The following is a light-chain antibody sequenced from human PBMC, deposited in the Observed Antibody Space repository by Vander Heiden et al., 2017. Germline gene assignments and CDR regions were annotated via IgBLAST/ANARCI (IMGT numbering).Light chain of an antibody. CDR3: QQCDTSPLT. J-gene: IGKJ4*01. CDR1: QSISSSR. V-gene: IGKV3-20*01. CDR2: GAS. Sequence: EIVLTQSPRTLSLSAGERATLSCRSSQSISSSRLAWYQQKPGQAPRLLIFGASSSATGIPDRFSGSGSGTDFTLTITRLEPEDFALYYCQQCDTSPLTFGGGTKVEIK.